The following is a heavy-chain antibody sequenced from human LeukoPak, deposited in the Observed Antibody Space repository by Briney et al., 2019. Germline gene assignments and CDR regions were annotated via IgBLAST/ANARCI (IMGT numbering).Heavy chain of an antibody. D-gene: IGHD3-10*01. V-gene: IGHV1-2*02. CDR3: ASSITMVRAGGRVAFDI. CDR1: GYTFTGYY. Sequence: GASVKVSCKASGYTFTGYYMHWVRQAPGQGLEWMGWINPNSGGTNYAQKFQGRVTMTRDTSISTAYMELSRLRSDDTAVYYCASSITMVRAGGRVAFDIWGQGTMVTVSS. CDR2: INPNSGGT. J-gene: IGHJ3*02.